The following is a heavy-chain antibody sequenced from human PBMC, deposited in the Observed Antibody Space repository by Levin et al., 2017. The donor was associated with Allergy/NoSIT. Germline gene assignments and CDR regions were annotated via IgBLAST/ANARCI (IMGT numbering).Heavy chain of an antibody. J-gene: IGHJ6*03. CDR3: ARGYSYGKYYYYYMDV. CDR1: GGSFSGYY. D-gene: IGHD5-18*01. V-gene: IGHV4-34*01. CDR2: INHSGST. Sequence: SCAVYGGSFSGYYWSWIRQPPGKGLEWIGEINHSGSTNYNPSLKSRVTISVDTSKNQFSLKLSSVTAADTAVYYCARGYSYGKYYYYYMDVWGKGTTVTVSS.